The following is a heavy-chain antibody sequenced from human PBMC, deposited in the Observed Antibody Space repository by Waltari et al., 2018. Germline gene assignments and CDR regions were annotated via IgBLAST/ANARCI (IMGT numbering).Heavy chain of an antibody. D-gene: IGHD3-22*01. Sequence: LEWVSSISSSSSYIYYADSVKGLFTISRDNAKNSLYLQMTSLRAEDTAVYYCAPMPPRYDSSGYSVNYWGQGTLVTVSS. CDR2: ISSSSSYI. CDR3: APMPPRYDSSGYSVNY. V-gene: IGHV3-21*01. J-gene: IGHJ4*02.